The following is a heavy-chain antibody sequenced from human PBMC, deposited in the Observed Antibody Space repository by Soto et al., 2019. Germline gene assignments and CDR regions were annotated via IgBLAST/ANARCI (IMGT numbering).Heavy chain of an antibody. Sequence: GGSLRLSCAASGFTFDDYAMHWVRQAPGKGLEWVSGISWNSGSIGYADSVKGRFTISRDNAKNSLYLQMNSLRAEDTALYYCAKDRTDIVATTHFDYWGQGTLVTVSS. V-gene: IGHV3-9*01. CDR2: ISWNSGSI. CDR1: GFTFDDYA. CDR3: AKDRTDIVATTHFDY. D-gene: IGHD5-12*01. J-gene: IGHJ4*02.